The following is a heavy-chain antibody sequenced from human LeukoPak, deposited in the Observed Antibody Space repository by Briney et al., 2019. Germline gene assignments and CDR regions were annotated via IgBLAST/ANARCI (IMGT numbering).Heavy chain of an antibody. V-gene: IGHV4-61*02. Sequence: SETLSLTCTVSGGSISSGSYYWSWIRQPAGKGLEWIGRIYTSGSPNYNPSLKSRVTISVDTSKNQFSLKLSSVTAADTAVYYCARDDSGYVGKCFDPWGQGTLVTVSS. CDR3: ARDDSGYVGKCFDP. CDR1: GGSISSGSYY. CDR2: IYTSGSP. D-gene: IGHD5-12*01. J-gene: IGHJ5*02.